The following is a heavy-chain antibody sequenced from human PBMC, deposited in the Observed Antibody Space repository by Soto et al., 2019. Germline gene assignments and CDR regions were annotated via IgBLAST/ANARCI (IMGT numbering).Heavy chain of an antibody. Sequence: EVQLLVSGGDLVQPGGSLRLSCVASGFTFGSRAMSWVRQAPGEGLEWVSTITDNGGDSKSADSVRGRFAISRDNSKNILYLKMSSLRAEDSAVYYCARGSMDSYPGSRIFDFWGRGTLVTVSS. CDR1: GFTFGSRA. D-gene: IGHD3-10*01. V-gene: IGHV3-23*01. CDR3: ARGSMDSYPGSRIFDF. CDR2: ITDNGGDS. J-gene: IGHJ4*02.